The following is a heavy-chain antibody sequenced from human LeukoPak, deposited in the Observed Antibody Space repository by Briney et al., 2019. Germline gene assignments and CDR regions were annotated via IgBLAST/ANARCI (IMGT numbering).Heavy chain of an antibody. CDR1: GGTFSSYA. CDR3: ARDSLGGYYYDSSGTFDY. CDR2: IIPIFGTA. V-gene: IGHV1-69*13. D-gene: IGHD3-22*01. Sequence: SVKVSCKASGGTFSSYAISWVRQAPGQGLEWMGGIIPIFGTANYAQKFQGRVTITADESTSTAYMELSSLRSEDTAVYYCARDSLGGYYYDSSGTFDYWGQGTLVTVSS. J-gene: IGHJ4*02.